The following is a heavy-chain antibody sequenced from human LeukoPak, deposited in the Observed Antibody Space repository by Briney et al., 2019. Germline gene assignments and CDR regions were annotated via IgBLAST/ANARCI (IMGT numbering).Heavy chain of an antibody. Sequence: GESLQISCKGSGYSFTSYWIGWVRRLPGKGLEWMGIIYPGDSDTRYSPSFQGQVTISADKSISTASLQWSSLKASDTAMYYCARHSGSYYDFWSGSPDYWGQGTLVTVSS. CDR2: IYPGDSDT. D-gene: IGHD3-3*01. V-gene: IGHV5-51*01. J-gene: IGHJ4*02. CDR1: GYSFTSYW. CDR3: ARHSGSYYDFWSGSPDY.